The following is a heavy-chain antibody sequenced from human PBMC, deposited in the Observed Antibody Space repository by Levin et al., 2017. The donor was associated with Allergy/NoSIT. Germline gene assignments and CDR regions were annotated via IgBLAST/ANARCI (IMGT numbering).Heavy chain of an antibody. D-gene: IGHD3-3*01. J-gene: IGHJ4*02. CDR3: ARDLSQSILEWLFY. V-gene: IGHV3-7*01. CDR2: IKQDGSEK. CDR1: GFTFSSYW. Sequence: GGSLRLSCAASGFTFSSYWMSWVRQAPGKGLEWVANIKQDGSEKYYVDSVKGRFTISRDNAKNSLYLQMNSLRAEDTAVYYCARDLSQSILEWLFYWGQGTLVTVSS.